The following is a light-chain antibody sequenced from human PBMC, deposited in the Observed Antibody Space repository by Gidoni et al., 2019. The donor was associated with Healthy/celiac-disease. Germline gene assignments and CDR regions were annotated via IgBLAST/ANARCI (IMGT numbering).Light chain of an antibody. CDR2: GAS. J-gene: IGKJ1*01. Sequence: EIVMPQSPATLSVSPGERATLSCRASQSVSSNLAWYQQKPGQAPRLLIYGASTRATGIPARFSGSGSGTEFTLTISSLQSEDFAVYYCQQYNNWPQRTFGQGTKVETK. CDR3: QQYNNWPQRT. V-gene: IGKV3-15*01. CDR1: QSVSSN.